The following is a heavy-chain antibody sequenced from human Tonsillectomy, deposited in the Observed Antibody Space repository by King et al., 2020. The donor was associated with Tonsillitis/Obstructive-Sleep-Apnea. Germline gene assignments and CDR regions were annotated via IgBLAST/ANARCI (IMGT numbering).Heavy chain of an antibody. CDR2: ISGSAGST. V-gene: IGHV3-23*04. Sequence: VQLVESGGGLVQPGGSLRLSCAASGFTFSSYAMSWVRQAPGKGLEWVSAISGSAGSTDYPDFVKGHFPISRDNSKNTLYLQMNRLRAEDTAVYYCAKLGGFVATVFDYWGQGTLVTVSS. CDR1: GFTFSSYA. J-gene: IGHJ4*02. CDR3: AKLGGFVATVFDY. D-gene: IGHD5-12*01.